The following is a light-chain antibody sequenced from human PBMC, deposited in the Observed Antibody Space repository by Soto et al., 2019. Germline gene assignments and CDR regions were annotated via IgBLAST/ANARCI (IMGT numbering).Light chain of an antibody. CDR2: GAS. CDR3: QQYNNWPRT. V-gene: IGKV3-15*01. CDR1: QSVRGN. J-gene: IGKJ1*01. Sequence: IVMTQSPATLSVSPGERATLSWRASQSVRGNLAWYQQKPGQAPRLLIYGASTRATGIPARFSGRGSGTEFTLTISSLQSEDFAIYYCQQYNNWPRTFGQGTKVDIK.